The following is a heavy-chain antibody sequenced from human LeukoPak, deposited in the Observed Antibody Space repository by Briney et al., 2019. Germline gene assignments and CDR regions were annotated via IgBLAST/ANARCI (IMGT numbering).Heavy chain of an antibody. CDR3: AKVGNYVPFDY. J-gene: IGHJ4*02. V-gene: IGHV3-48*01. Sequence: PGGYLSLSCAASGFTFNTYGMNWFRQAPGRGLEWISYINSVGGTTFYADSVKGRFTISRDNSKNTLYLQMNSLRAEDTAVYYCAKVGNYVPFDYWGQGTLVTVSS. D-gene: IGHD4-11*01. CDR2: INSVGGTT. CDR1: GFTFNTYG.